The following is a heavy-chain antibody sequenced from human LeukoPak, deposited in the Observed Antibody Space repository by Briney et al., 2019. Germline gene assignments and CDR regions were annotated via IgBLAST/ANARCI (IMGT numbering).Heavy chain of an antibody. Sequence: ASVNVSCKASGYTFSSYGIRWVRQAPGQGLEWVGWISCYNGDTNYAQNFQDRVTMTTDTSTSTAYMELRSLTSDDTAIYYCPKDAGYDQSWFDPWGQGTLVTVSS. V-gene: IGHV1-18*01. J-gene: IGHJ5*02. CDR3: PKDAGYDQSWFDP. D-gene: IGHD2-2*01. CDR1: GYTFSSYG. CDR2: ISCYNGDT.